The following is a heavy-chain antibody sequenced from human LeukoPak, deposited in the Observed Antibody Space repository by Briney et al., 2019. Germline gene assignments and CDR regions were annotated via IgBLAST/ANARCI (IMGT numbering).Heavy chain of an antibody. CDR1: GFTVSSSY. CDR3: ASCRDGYDYFDY. V-gene: IGHV3-53*01. J-gene: IGHJ4*02. D-gene: IGHD5-24*01. Sequence: GGSLRLSCAAFGFTVSSSYMSWVRQAPGKGLEWVSVIYSGGTTYHADSVKGRFTISRDNSKNTLYLHMNSLRAEDTAVYYCASCRDGYDYFDYWGQGTLVTVSS. CDR2: IYSGGTT.